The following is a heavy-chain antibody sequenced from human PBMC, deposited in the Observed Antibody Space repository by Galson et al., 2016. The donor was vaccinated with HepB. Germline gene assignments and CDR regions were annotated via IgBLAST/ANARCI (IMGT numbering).Heavy chain of an antibody. D-gene: IGHD6-13*01. Sequence: SLRLSCAASGFTFGSYSMHWVRQAPGKGLVLVSRINTDGSIAAYADSVQGRFTISRDNAKNTLYLQMNSRRVEDTAVYYCARPWGQQLVDYWGQGTLVTVSS. CDR3: ARPWGQQLVDY. J-gene: IGHJ4*02. CDR1: GFTFGSYS. CDR2: INTDGSIA. V-gene: IGHV3-74*01.